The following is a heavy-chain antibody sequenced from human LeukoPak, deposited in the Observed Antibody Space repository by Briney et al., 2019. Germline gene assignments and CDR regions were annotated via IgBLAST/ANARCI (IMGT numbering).Heavy chain of an antibody. CDR3: ARVATMVRGVKLNWFDP. CDR2: IIPIFGTA. J-gene: IGHJ5*02. D-gene: IGHD3-10*01. V-gene: IGHV1-69*13. CDR1: GGTFSSYA. Sequence: ASVKVSCKASGGTFSSYAISWVRQAPGQGLEWMGGIIPIFGTANYAQKFQGRVTITADEYTSTAYMELSSLRSEDTAVYYCARVATMVRGVKLNWFDPWGQGTLVTVSS.